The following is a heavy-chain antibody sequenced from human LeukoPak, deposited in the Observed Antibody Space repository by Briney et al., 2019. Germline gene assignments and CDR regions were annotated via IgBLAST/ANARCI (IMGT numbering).Heavy chain of an antibody. CDR3: ASSGFGSGYYYSDY. V-gene: IGHV1-2*02. Sequence: ASVKVSCKTSGYTFTAYHLHWVRQAPGQGLEWVGWINPNSGGTNYPQKFQGRVTMTRDTAISTAYMELNSLRSDDTAVYYCASSGFGSGYYYSDYWGQGTLVTVPS. CDR1: GYTFTAYH. D-gene: IGHD3-22*01. J-gene: IGHJ4*02. CDR2: INPNSGGT.